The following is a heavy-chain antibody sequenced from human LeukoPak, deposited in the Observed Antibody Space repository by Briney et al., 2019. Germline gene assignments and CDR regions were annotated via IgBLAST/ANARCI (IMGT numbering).Heavy chain of an antibody. CDR1: GGTFSSYA. J-gene: IGHJ3*02. Sequence: TSVKVSCKASGGTFSSYAISWVRQAPGQGLEWMGIINPSGGSTSYAQKFQGRVTMTRDMSTSTVYMELSSLRSEDTAVYYCARDGVVGATMSGAFDIWGQGTMVTVSS. CDR3: ARDGVVGATMSGAFDI. CDR2: INPSGGST. D-gene: IGHD1-26*01. V-gene: IGHV1-46*01.